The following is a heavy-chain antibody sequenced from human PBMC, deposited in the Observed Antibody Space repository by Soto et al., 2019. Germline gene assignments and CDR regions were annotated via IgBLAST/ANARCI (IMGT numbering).Heavy chain of an antibody. Sequence: EVQLVESGGGLVQPGGSLRLSCEASGFIFSSYWMSRVRRAPGRGLEWVANINPDGSEKYYVGSVKGRFTISRDNAKNSLYLQMNSLRGEDTATYYCVRAEYDYWSGYQHYFDSWGQGTPVTVSS. V-gene: IGHV3-7*03. CDR3: VRAEYDYWSGYQHYFDS. D-gene: IGHD3-3*01. CDR1: GFIFSSYW. CDR2: INPDGSEK. J-gene: IGHJ4*02.